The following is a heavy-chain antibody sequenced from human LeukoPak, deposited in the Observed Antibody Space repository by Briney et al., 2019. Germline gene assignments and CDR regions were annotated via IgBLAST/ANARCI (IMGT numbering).Heavy chain of an antibody. D-gene: IGHD3-16*02. CDR1: GFTFSSYA. Sequence: PEGSLRLSCAVSGFTFSSYAMSWVRQAPGKGLEWVSAINNNGGNTYYADSVKGRSTISRDNSKNTLYLQMYSLRAEDTAVYYCAKPSGAIAVDYWGQGTLVTVSS. CDR2: INNNGGNT. J-gene: IGHJ4*02. V-gene: IGHV3-23*01. CDR3: AKPSGAIAVDY.